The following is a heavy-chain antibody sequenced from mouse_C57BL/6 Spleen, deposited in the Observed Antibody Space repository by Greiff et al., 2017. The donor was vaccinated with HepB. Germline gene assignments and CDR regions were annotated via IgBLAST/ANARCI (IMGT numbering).Heavy chain of an antibody. V-gene: IGHV3-6*01. CDR1: GYSITSGYY. J-gene: IGHJ1*03. CDR3: AREVDYYSSSYGWYFDV. CDR2: ISYDGSN. Sequence: EVQLQQSGPGLVKPSQSLSLTCSVTGYSITSGYYWNWIRQFPGNKLEWMGYISYDGSNNYNPSLKNRISITRDTSKNQFFLKLNYVTTEDTATYYCAREVDYYSSSYGWYFDVWGTGTTVTVSS. D-gene: IGHD1-1*01.